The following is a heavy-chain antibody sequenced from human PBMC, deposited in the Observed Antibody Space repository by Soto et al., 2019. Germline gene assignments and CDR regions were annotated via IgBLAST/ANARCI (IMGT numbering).Heavy chain of an antibody. Sequence: PSETLSLTCTVSGASISYGGFSWSWIRQSPGKGLEWIGYISHLESTYFHPSFKSRLTMSIDRTGNQFSLKLSSVTAADMAVYYCARGGGYDSFDYWGQGVLVTVSS. CDR2: ISHLEST. J-gene: IGHJ4*02. CDR1: GASISYGGFS. D-gene: IGHD5-12*01. V-gene: IGHV4-30-2*06. CDR3: ARGGGYDSFDY.